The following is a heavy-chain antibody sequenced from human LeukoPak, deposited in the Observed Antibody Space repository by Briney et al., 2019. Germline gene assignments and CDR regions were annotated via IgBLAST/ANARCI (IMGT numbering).Heavy chain of an antibody. J-gene: IGHJ1*01. CDR2: IWYGGSNK. CDR3: AKDTGSGSYYAEYFQH. V-gene: IGHV3-30*02. CDR1: GFTFSSYG. Sequence: GGSLRLSCAASGFTFSSYGMHWVRQAPGKGLEWVAVIWYGGSNKYYADSVKGRFTISRDNSKNSLYLQMNSLRAEDTALYYCAKDTGSGSYYAEYFQHWGQGTLVTVSS. D-gene: IGHD1-26*01.